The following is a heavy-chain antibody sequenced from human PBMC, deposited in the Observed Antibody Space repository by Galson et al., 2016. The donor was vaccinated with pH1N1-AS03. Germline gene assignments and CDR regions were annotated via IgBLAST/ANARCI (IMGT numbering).Heavy chain of an antibody. CDR1: GYIFTGFY. J-gene: IGHJ6*02. CDR3: ARDPRGPCSSATCATTYYFGMDV. CDR2: INPNNGVT. V-gene: IGHV1-2*04. D-gene: IGHD1-26*01. Sequence: SVKVSCKASGYIFTGFYVHWVRQAPGQGLEWMGWINPNNGVTNYAQKFRAWVTMTGDTSISTAYRELYGLKSDDTAVYYCARDPRGPCSSATCATTYYFGMDVWGQGTTVIVSS.